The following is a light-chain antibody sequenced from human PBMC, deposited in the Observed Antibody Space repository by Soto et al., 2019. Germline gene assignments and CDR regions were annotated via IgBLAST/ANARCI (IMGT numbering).Light chain of an antibody. V-gene: IGKV1-8*01. CDR1: QGISSY. Sequence: AIRMTQSTSSLSASTGDRVTITCRASQGISSYLAWYQQKPGKAPKLLIYAASTMQSGVTSRFSGSGSRTDFTLTISCLQSEDFATYYCQQYYSYSFTFGPGTKVDIK. CDR2: AAS. J-gene: IGKJ3*01. CDR3: QQYYSYSFT.